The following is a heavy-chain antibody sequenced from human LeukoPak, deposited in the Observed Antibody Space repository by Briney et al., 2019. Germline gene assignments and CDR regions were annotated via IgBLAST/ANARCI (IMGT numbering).Heavy chain of an antibody. J-gene: IGHJ4*02. CDR3: ARGTWSPYYFDY. CDR1: GGSISSGGYS. V-gene: IGHV4-30-2*01. D-gene: IGHD2-8*01. CDR2: IYHSGST. Sequence: SETLSLTCAVSGGSISSGGYSWSWIRQPPGKGLEWIGYIYHSGSTYYNPSLKSRVTISVDRSKNQFSLKLSSATAADTAVYYCARGTWSPYYFDYWGQGTLVTVSS.